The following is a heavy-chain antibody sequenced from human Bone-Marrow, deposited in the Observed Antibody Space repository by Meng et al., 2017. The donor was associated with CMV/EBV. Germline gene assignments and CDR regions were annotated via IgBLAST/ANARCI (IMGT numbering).Heavy chain of an antibody. Sequence: GGSLRLSCAASGFTFSGYWMHWVRPVPGRGLVWVSCINSDGSSTNYADSVKGRFTISRDNDENTLYLHMKSLRAEDTGVYYCARGAPRVLYYYHFDVWGQGTTVTVSS. CDR3: ARGAPRVLYYYHFDV. D-gene: IGHD3-22*01. J-gene: IGHJ6*02. V-gene: IGHV3-74*01. CDR1: GFTFSGYW. CDR2: INSDGSST.